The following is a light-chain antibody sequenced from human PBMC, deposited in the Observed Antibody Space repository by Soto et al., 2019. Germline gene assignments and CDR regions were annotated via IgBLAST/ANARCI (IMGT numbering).Light chain of an antibody. V-gene: IGKV1-33*01. CDR2: GAS. CDR1: QDIRNN. CDR3: QQYDSLLRAT. J-gene: IGKJ4*01. Sequence: DIQMTQSPASLSASVRDSVTITCQASQDIRNNLNWYQQKPGQAPKVLIYGASNLVTGVPSRFSGSGSGTNFTFTISNLQPEDIATYYCQQYDSLLRATFGGGTKVEIK.